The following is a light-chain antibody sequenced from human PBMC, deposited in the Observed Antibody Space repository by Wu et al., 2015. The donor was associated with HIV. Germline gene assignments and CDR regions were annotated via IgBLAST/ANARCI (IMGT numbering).Light chain of an antibody. CDR2: GAS. J-gene: IGKJ1*01. CDR1: QSVRSN. CDR3: QQYITGRWT. Sequence: ETVMTQSPATLSLSPGERATLSCRASQSVRSNLAWYQQKPGQAPRLLIYGASTRATGISARFSGSGSGTEFTLTISSLQSEDFAVYYCQQYITGRWTFGKGPGGNQT. V-gene: IGKV3-15*01.